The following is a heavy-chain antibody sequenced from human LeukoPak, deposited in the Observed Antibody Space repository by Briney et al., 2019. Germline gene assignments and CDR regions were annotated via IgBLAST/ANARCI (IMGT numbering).Heavy chain of an antibody. J-gene: IGHJ4*02. CDR1: GFTFSKYW. D-gene: IGHD6-19*01. CDR3: ATKQWLAPPPDS. V-gene: IGHV3-74*01. CDR2: INTDGTVT. Sequence: GWSLRLSCAASGFTFSKYWMLWVRQAPGKGLESVSRINTDGTVTTYADSVKGRFTVSRDNADNTMFLQMNRVRDEDTAVYYCATKQWLAPPPDSWGQGTPVTVSS.